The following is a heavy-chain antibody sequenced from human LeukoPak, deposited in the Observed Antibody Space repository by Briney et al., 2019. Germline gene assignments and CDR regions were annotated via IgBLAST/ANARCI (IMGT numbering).Heavy chain of an antibody. D-gene: IGHD3-10*02. V-gene: IGHV3-48*03. CDR2: LSGSGDTI. CDR1: GFTFSSYA. Sequence: GGSLRLSCAASGFTFSSYAMGWVRQAPGKGLEWVSTLSGSGDTIYYADSVKGRFTISRDNAKNSLYLQMNSLRAEDTAVYYCAELGITMIGGVWGKGTTVTISS. J-gene: IGHJ6*04. CDR3: AELGITMIGGV.